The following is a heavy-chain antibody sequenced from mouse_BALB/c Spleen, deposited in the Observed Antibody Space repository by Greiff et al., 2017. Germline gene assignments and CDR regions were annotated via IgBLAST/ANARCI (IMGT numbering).Heavy chain of an antibody. Sequence: VQLKESGPELVKPGASVKMSCKASGYTFTSYVMHWVKQKPGQGLEWIGYINPYNDGTKYNEKFKGKATLTSDKSSSTAYMELSSLTSEDSAVYYCARFYYGAWFAYWGQGTLVTVSA. D-gene: IGHD1-1*01. CDR2: INPYNDGT. J-gene: IGHJ3*01. CDR1: GYTFTSYV. V-gene: IGHV1-14*01. CDR3: ARFYYGAWFAY.